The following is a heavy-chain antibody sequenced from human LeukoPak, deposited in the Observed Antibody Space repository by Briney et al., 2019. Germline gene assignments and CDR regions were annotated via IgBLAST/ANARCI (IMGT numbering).Heavy chain of an antibody. CDR3: VRDFGGYCRRTTCDLGHLDY. Sequence: PGGSLRLSCAASGFTFSSYTMNWVRQAPGKGLEWVSSIISSGSYIYYADSVKGRFTISRDNAKNSLYLQMNSLRAEDTAVYYCVRDFGGYCRRTTCDLGHLDYWGQGNLVTVSS. CDR1: GFTFSSYT. D-gene: IGHD2-2*01. CDR2: IISSGSYI. J-gene: IGHJ4*02. V-gene: IGHV3-21*03.